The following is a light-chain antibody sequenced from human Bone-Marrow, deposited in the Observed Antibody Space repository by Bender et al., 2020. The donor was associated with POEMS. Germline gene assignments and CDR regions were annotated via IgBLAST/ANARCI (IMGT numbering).Light chain of an antibody. CDR1: SSNIGKHG. CDR3: SAWDASLNGWV. Sequence: QSVLTQPPSVSETPGQRVTISCSGSSSNIGKHGGNWYQKLPGKAPKLLIYYDDLVEAGVSDRLSGSKSGTSASLAISGLQSEDEADYYCSAWDASLNGWVLGGGTKLTVL. J-gene: IGLJ3*02. V-gene: IGLV1-36*01. CDR2: YDD.